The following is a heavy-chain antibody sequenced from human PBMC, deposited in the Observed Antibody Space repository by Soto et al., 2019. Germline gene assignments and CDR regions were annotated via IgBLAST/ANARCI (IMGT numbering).Heavy chain of an antibody. Sequence: QVQLVQSGAEVKKPGASVKVSCKASGYTFTGFFVHWVRQAPGQGLEWMGWMNPNTGGTKYAQKLQGWVTMTRDTSISTAYMELSRLKYDDTAVYYCARGEEHRDYVLGYWGQGTLVTVSS. V-gene: IGHV1-2*04. CDR2: MNPNTGGT. J-gene: IGHJ4*02. CDR3: ARGEEHRDYVLGY. CDR1: GYTFTGFF. D-gene: IGHD3-16*01.